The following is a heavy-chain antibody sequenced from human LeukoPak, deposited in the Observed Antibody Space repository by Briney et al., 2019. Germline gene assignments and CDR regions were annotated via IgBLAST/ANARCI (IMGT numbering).Heavy chain of an antibody. CDR1: GYTFTCYY. D-gene: IGHD3-16*02. CDR2: INPNSGGT. CDR3: ARASGDYVWGSYRYNPTFDY. V-gene: IGHV1-2*04. Sequence: GASVKVSCKASGYTFTCYYMHWVRQAPGQGLEWMGWINPNSGGTNYAQKFQGWVTMTRDTSISTAYMELSRLRSDDTAVYYCARASGDYVWGSYRYNPTFDYWGQGTLVTVSS. J-gene: IGHJ4*02.